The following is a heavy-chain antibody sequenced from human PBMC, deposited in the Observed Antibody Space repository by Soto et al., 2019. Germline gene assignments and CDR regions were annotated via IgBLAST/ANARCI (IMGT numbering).Heavy chain of an antibody. V-gene: IGHV1-2*04. J-gene: IGHJ6*02. Sequence: VQLVQSGAEVKSPGASVRVSCTTSGYTFTGYFIHWVRQAPGQGLEWMGWINPNTGDTSYTQKFQGWFTMARDTSNSTAYLELSRLRSDDTAVYYCARATAYDFWSGYYRSYGLDVWGQGTTVTV. CDR1: GYTFTGYF. CDR3: ARATAYDFWSGYYRSYGLDV. CDR2: INPNTGDT. D-gene: IGHD3-3*01.